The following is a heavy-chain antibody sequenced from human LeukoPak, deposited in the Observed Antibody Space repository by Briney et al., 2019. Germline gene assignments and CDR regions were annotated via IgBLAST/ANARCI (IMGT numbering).Heavy chain of an antibody. CDR1: GFSFSSDV. Sequence: GRSLTLSCAASGFSFSSDVMHWVRQTPGKGLEWVAVISAAGTYIVYADVVKGRFTISRDNSKNTLYLQMNSLRAEDTAVYYCAKDLEGYYGSGSYYNSNDYWGQGTLVTVPS. D-gene: IGHD3-10*01. J-gene: IGHJ4*02. CDR2: ISAAGTYI. V-gene: IGHV3-30*18. CDR3: AKDLEGYYGSGSYYNSNDY.